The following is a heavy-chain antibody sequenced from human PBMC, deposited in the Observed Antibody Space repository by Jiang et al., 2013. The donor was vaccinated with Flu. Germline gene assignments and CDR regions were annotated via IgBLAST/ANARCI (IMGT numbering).Heavy chain of an antibody. D-gene: IGHD3-10*01. V-gene: IGHV4-39*01. CDR1: GGSISSSSYY. Sequence: PGLVKPSETLSLTCTVSGGSISSSSYYWGWIRQPPGKGLEWIGGIYYSGSTYYNPSLKSRVTISVDTSKNQFSLKLSSVTAADTAVYYCARHQGSGYYGSGSYYPFDYWGQGTLVTVSS. CDR2: IYYSGST. J-gene: IGHJ4*02. CDR3: ARHQGSGYYGSGSYYPFDY.